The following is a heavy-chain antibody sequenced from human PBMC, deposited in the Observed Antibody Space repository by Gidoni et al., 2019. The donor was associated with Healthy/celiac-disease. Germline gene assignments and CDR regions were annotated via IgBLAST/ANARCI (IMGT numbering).Heavy chain of an antibody. CDR1: GFTFSSYS. V-gene: IGHV3-21*01. D-gene: IGHD6-13*01. CDR3: ARDLWAGAAAGTGGY. J-gene: IGHJ4*02. CDR2: ISSSSSYI. Sequence: EVQLVESGGGLVKPGGSLSLSCAASGFTFSSYSMNWVRQAPGKGREWVSSISSSSSYIYYADSVKGRFTISRDNAKNSLYLQMNSLRAEDTAVYYCARDLWAGAAAGTGGYWGQGTLVTVSS.